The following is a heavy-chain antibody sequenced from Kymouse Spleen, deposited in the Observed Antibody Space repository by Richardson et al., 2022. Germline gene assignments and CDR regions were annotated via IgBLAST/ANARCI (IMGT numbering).Heavy chain of an antibody. J-gene: IGHJ6*02. CDR3: ARDPLGYCSGGSCYPLCYYYGMDV. V-gene: IGHV1-18*01. CDR2: ISAYNGNT. D-gene: IGHD2-15*01. Sequence: QVQLVQSGAEVKKPGASVKVSCKASGYTFTSYGISWVRQAPGQGLEWMGWISAYNGNTNYAQKLQGRVTMTTDTSTSTAYMELRSLRSDDTAVYYCARDPLGYCSGGSCYPLCYYYGMDVWGQGTTVTVSS. CDR1: GYTFTSYG.